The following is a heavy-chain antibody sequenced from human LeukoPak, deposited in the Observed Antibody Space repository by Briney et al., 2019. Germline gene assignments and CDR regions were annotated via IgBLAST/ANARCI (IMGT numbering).Heavy chain of an antibody. V-gene: IGHV1-69*01. CDR1: GFTFSSYA. CDR3: ARRRNGPRDYYYMDV. CDR2: IIPIFGTA. D-gene: IGHD1-1*01. J-gene: IGHJ6*03. Sequence: GGSLRLSCAASGFTFSSYAISWVRQAPGQGLEWMAGIIPIFGTANYAQKFQGRVTITADESTSTAYMELSSLRSEDTAVFYCARRRNGPRDYYYMDVWGKGTTVTVSS.